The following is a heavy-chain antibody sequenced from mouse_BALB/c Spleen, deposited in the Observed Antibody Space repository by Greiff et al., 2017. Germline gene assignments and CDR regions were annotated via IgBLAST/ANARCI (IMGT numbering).Heavy chain of an antibody. CDR1: GYTFTSYW. V-gene: IGHV1-87*01. CDR3: ARALRWFDY. D-gene: IGHD1-1*01. CDR2: IYPGDGDT. J-gene: IGHJ2*01. Sequence: QVQLKESGAELARPGASVKLSCKASGYTFTSYWMQWVKQRPGQGLEWIGAIYPGDGDTRYTQKFKGKATLTADKSSSTAYMQLSSLASEDSAVYYCARALRWFDYWGQGTTLTVSS.